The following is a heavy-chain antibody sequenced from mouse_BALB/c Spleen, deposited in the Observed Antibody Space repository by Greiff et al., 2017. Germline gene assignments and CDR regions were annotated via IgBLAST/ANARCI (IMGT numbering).Heavy chain of an antibody. CDR3: ARSGCNYVVDYYAIDY. V-gene: IGHV5-17*02. CDR1: GFTFSSFG. J-gene: IGHJ4*01. CDR2: ISSGSSTI. Sequence: EVKLVESGGGLVQPGGSRKLSCAASGFTFSSFGMHWVRQAPEKGLEWVAYISSGSSTIYYADTVKGRFTISRDNPKNTLFLQMTSLRSEDTAMYYCARSGCNYVVDYYAIDYWGQGTSVTVSS. D-gene: IGHD2-1*01.